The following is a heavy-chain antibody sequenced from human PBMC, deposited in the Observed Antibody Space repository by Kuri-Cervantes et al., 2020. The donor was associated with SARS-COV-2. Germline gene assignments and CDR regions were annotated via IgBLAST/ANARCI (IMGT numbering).Heavy chain of an antibody. CDR2: IYYSGAT. J-gene: IGHJ4*02. V-gene: IGHV4-39*02. CDR1: GDSISRSTYY. CDR3: ARETQQFDY. Sequence: GSLRLSCTFSGDSISRSTYYWGWIRQPPGKGLEWIGAIYYSGATYYNPSLKSRVIISVDTSKNQFSLNLRFVTATDTAVYYCARETQQFDYWGQGTLVTVSS. D-gene: IGHD1/OR15-1a*01.